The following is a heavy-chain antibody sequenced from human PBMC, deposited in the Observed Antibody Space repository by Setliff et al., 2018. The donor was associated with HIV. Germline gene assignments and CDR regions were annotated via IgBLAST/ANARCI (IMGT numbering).Heavy chain of an antibody. CDR3: ARDGMVRGVRRKLDY. CDR2: VSAHNGIT. D-gene: IGHD3-10*01. CDR1: GYIFTTYG. V-gene: IGHV1-18*01. J-gene: IGHJ4*02. Sequence: ASVKVSCKASGYIFTTYGISWVRQAPGQGLEWMGWVSAHNGITNYAKKFQGRVTMTTDTSTSTAYMDLRSLGSDDTAVYYCARDGMVRGVRRKLDYWGRGTLVTVS.